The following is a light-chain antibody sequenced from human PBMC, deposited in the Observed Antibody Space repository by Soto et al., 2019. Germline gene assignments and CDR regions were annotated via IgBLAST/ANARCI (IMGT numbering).Light chain of an antibody. CDR3: QHHNNWPLIT. CDR1: QRISNT. V-gene: IGKV3-15*01. J-gene: IGKJ4*01. CDR2: GTS. Sequence: EIVVTQSPATLSVSPGERATLSCRASQRISNTVAWYQQKRGQAPRLLIYGTSTRATGIPARFSGSGAGTESSLTISSPQPEDFAVYYCQHHNNWPLITFGGGTKVEIK.